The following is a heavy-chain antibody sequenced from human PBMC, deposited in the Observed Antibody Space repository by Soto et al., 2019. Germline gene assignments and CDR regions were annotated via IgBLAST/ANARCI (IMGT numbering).Heavy chain of an antibody. CDR1: GGTFSSYA. J-gene: IGHJ6*02. CDR3: ATLMVSLYYYYYGMDV. CDR2: IIPIFGTA. V-gene: IGHV1-69*01. D-gene: IGHD2-8*01. Sequence: QVQLVQSGAEVKKPGSSVKVSCKASGGTFSSYAISWVRQAPGQGLEWMGGIIPIFGTANYAQKFQGRVTITADESTSTAYMGLSSLRSEDTAVYYCATLMVSLYYYYYGMDVWGQVTTVTVS.